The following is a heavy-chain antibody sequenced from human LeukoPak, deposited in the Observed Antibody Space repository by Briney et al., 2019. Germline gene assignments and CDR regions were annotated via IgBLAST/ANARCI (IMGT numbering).Heavy chain of an antibody. CDR3: ARDYYDSGGSYYFDY. Sequence: ASVKVSCKASGYTFTSCGISWVRQAPGQGLEWMGWISAYNGNTNYAQKLQGRVTMTTDTSTSTAYMELRSLRSDDTAVYYCARDYYDSGGSYYFDYWGQGTLVTVSS. D-gene: IGHD3-22*01. J-gene: IGHJ4*02. CDR2: ISAYNGNT. CDR1: GYTFTSCG. V-gene: IGHV1-18*01.